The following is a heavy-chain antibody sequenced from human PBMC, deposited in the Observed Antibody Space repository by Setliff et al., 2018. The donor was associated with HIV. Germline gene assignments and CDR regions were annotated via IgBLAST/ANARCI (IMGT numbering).Heavy chain of an antibody. J-gene: IGHJ5*02. CDR1: GFTLSTYT. CDR3: ARTSTTTGTTLNWFDP. CDR2: ISSNIIYI. Sequence: SLKISCAASGFTLSTYTMNWVRQAPGKGLEWISSISSNIIYIYYADSVRGRFTISRDNAKNSLYLQMNSLRVEDTAVYYCARTSTTTGTTLNWFDPWGQGTQVTVSS. V-gene: IGHV3-21*01. D-gene: IGHD1-1*01.